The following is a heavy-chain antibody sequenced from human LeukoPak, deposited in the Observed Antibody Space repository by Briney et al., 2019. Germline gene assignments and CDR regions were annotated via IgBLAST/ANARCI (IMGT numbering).Heavy chain of an antibody. J-gene: IGHJ4*02. CDR1: GFTVSGNY. CDR3: ARDVAAAGYFDY. CDR2: IYSGGST. V-gene: IGHV3-53*01. Sequence: GGSLRPSCAASGFTVSGNYMSWVRQAPGKGLEWVSVIYSGGSTYYADSVKGRFTISRDNSKNTLYLQMNYLSAEDTAVYYCARDVAAAGYFDYWGQGTLVTVSS. D-gene: IGHD6-13*01.